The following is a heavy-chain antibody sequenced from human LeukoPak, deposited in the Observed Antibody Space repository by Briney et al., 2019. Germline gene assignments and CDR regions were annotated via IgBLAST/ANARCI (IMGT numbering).Heavy chain of an antibody. CDR1: GGSISSYY. Sequence: SETLSLTCTVSGGSISSYYWSWIRQPPGKGLEWIGYIYYSGSTNYNPSLKSRVTISVDTSKNPFSLKLSSVTAADTAVYYCASDLYGDYVVDYWGQGTLVTVSS. CDR3: ASDLYGDYVVDY. CDR2: IYYSGST. J-gene: IGHJ4*02. V-gene: IGHV4-59*01. D-gene: IGHD4-17*01.